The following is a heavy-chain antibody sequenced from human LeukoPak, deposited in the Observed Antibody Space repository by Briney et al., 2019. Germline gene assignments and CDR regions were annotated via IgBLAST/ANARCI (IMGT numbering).Heavy chain of an antibody. CDR1: GFTFSNYA. D-gene: IGHD2-8*01. Sequence: GGSLRLSCAASGFTFSNYAMHWVRQAPGRGLQWVAVISYDGSDVNCADSVKGQFTISRDNSKSTLYLQLNSLRVEDTAVCYCARDNNGDYWGQGTLVTVSS. CDR3: ARDNNGDY. CDR2: ISYDGSDV. J-gene: IGHJ4*02. V-gene: IGHV3-30*04.